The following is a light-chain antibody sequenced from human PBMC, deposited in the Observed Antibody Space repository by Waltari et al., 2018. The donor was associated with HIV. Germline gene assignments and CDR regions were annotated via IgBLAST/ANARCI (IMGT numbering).Light chain of an antibody. CDR2: LGS. V-gene: IGKV2-28*01. CDR1: QTLLHSIGYNY. CDR3: MQALETPLT. Sequence: VLTLSPLYLPLSPGVPASFSFRSSQTLLHSIGYNYVNWYLQKPGQSPQLLIYLGSTRASGVPDRVSGSGSGTDFTLKISRVEAEDVGVYYCMQALETPLTFGGGTKVEIK. J-gene: IGKJ4*01.